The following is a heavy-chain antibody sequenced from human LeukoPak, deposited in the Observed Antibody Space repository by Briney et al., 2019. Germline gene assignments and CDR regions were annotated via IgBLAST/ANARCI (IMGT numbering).Heavy chain of an antibody. Sequence: PSETLSLTCSVSGGSISTYHWNWLRKPPGEGREWIGYMQSSGISKYNPSLKSRVNISVDTYKNQFVLNLRSVTAADTAVYYCARDKRHSYGRYFDPWGQGMLVTVSS. J-gene: IGHJ4*02. D-gene: IGHD5-18*01. CDR3: ARDKRHSYGRYFDP. V-gene: IGHV4-59*13. CDR2: MQSSGIS. CDR1: GGSISTYH.